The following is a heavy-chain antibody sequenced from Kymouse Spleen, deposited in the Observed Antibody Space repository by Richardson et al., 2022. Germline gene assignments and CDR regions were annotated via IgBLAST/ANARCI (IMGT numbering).Heavy chain of an antibody. V-gene: IGHV3-33*01. CDR3: ASGITGTSSGMDV. CDR1: GFTFSSYG. D-gene: IGHD1-20*01,IGHD1-7*01. CDR2: IWYDGSNK. Sequence: QVQLVESGGGVVQPGRSLRLSCAASGFTFSSYGMHWVRQAPGKGLEWVAVIWYDGSNKYYADSVKGRFTISRDNSKNTLYLQMNSLRAEDTAVYYCASGITGTSSGMDVWGQGTTVTVSS. J-gene: IGHJ6*02.